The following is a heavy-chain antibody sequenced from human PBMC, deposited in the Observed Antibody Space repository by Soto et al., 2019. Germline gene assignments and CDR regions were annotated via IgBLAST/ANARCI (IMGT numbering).Heavy chain of an antibody. V-gene: IGHV4-39*01. D-gene: IGHD1-26*01. CDR1: GGSISSYYYY. Sequence: PSETLSLTCTVSGGSISSYYYYWGWIRQPPGKGLEWIASIYYSGSTYYNPSLKSRVTISVDTSKNQFSLKLSSVTAADTAVYYCASPSGSYLYYFDYWGQGTLVTVSS. CDR2: IYYSGST. CDR3: ASPSGSYLYYFDY. J-gene: IGHJ4*02.